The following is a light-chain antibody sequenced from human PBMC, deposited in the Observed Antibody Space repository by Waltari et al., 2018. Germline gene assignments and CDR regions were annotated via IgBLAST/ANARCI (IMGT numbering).Light chain of an antibody. Sequence: DIQLTQSPSSLSASVLDRVTITSRGSQDIDSSYRQEPGRVPDLLTRSASNLQSGAPSRCSGRGAGTDFSLPGSSLQPEDVATYYGQRTYKALPLTFGGGTKVEIK. V-gene: IGKV1-27*01. CDR1: QDIDSS. CDR3: QRTYKALPLT. J-gene: IGKJ4*01. CDR2: SAS.